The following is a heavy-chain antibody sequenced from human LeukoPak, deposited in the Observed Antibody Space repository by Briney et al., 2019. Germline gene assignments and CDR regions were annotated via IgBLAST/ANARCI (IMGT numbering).Heavy chain of an antibody. CDR1: GYTFSSYG. V-gene: IGHV1-18*01. CDR2: IASYNGNT. CDR3: ARAGAAAGTPFDY. Sequence: GASVNVSCKASGYTFSSYGISWVRQAPGQGLEWMGWIASYNGNTKYAQQLQGRVTMTTDTSTGTAYMELRSLRSDDTAVYYCARAGAAAGTPFDYWGQGTLVTVSS. J-gene: IGHJ4*02. D-gene: IGHD6-13*01.